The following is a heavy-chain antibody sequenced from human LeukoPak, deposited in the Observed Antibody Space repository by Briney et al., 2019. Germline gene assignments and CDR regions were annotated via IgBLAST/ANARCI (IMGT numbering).Heavy chain of an antibody. J-gene: IGHJ4*02. Sequence: PGGSLRLSCTASGFTFGDYAMSWFRQAPRKGLEWVGFIRSKAYGGTTEYAASVKGRFTISRDDSKSIAYLQMNSLKTEDTAVYYCTRAVNVIVVVTGVDYWGQGTLVTVSS. V-gene: IGHV3-49*03. CDR2: IRSKAYGGTT. CDR1: GFTFGDYA. D-gene: IGHD2-21*02. CDR3: TRAVNVIVVVTGVDY.